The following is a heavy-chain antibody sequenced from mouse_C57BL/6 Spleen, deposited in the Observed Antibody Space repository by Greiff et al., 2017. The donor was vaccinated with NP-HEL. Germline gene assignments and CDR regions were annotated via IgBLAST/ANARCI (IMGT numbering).Heavy chain of an antibody. CDR2: IYPGSGNT. CDR3: ARRHYGSSPFAY. D-gene: IGHD1-1*01. V-gene: IGHV1-76*01. J-gene: IGHJ3*01. Sequence: QVQLQQSGAELVRPGASVKLSCKASGYTFTDYYINWVKQRPGQGLEWIARIYPGSGNTYYNEKFKGKATLTAEKSSSTAYMQLSSLTSEDSAVYFCARRHYGSSPFAYWGKGTLVTVSA. CDR1: GYTFTDYY.